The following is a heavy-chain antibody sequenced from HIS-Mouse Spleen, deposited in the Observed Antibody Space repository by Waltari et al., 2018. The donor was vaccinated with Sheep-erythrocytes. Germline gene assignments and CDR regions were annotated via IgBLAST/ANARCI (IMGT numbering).Heavy chain of an antibody. J-gene: IGHJ4*02. Sequence: EVQLVESGGGLVKPGGSLRLSCAASVFTFSSYSMNWVRQAQGKGLEWVSSISSSSSYIYYADSVKGRFTISRDNAKNSLYLQLNSLRAEDTAVYYCARVASGATFDYWGQGTLVTVSS. CDR1: VFTFSSYS. D-gene: IGHD1-26*01. CDR3: ARVASGATFDY. V-gene: IGHV3-21*01. CDR2: ISSSSSYI.